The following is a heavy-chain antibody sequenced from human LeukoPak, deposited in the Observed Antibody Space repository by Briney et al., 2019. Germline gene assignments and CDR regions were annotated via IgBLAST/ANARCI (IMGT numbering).Heavy chain of an antibody. CDR1: GGSFSGYY. CDR3: ARIRPVYRQQLANFGY. CDR2: INHSGST. Sequence: SETLSLTCAVYGGSFSGYYWSWIRQPPGKGLEWIGEINHSGSTNYNPSLKSRVTISVDTSKNQFSLKLSSVTAADTAVYYCARIRPVYRQQLANFGYWGQGTLVTVSS. D-gene: IGHD6-13*01. J-gene: IGHJ4*02. V-gene: IGHV4-34*01.